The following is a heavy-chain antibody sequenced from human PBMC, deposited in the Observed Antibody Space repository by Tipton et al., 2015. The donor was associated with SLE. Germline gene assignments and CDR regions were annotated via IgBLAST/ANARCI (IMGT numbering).Heavy chain of an antibody. CDR1: GFTLSSYG. V-gene: IGHV3-30*02. CDR3: ARGFDFWRAFEY. Sequence: GSLRLSCEAPGFTLSSYGMHWVRQAPGKGLEWVAFIRYDGSNEHYADSVKGRFTISRDNSQNTLYLQMSSLSAEDTALYYCARGFDFWRAFEYWGQGARVTVSS. J-gene: IGHJ4*02. D-gene: IGHD3-3*01. CDR2: IRYDGSNE.